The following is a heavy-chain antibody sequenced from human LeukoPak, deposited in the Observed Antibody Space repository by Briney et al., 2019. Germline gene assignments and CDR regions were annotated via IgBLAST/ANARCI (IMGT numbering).Heavy chain of an antibody. Sequence: ASVEVSCKASGYTFTSYDINWVRQATGQGLEWMGWMNPNSGNTGYAQKFQGRVTMTRNTSISTAYMELSSLRSEDTAVYYCASSSGYCSSTSCGNYYYYMDVWGKGTTVTVSS. CDR3: ASSSGYCSSTSCGNYYYYMDV. D-gene: IGHD2-2*03. CDR2: MNPNSGNT. J-gene: IGHJ6*03. V-gene: IGHV1-8*01. CDR1: GYTFTSYD.